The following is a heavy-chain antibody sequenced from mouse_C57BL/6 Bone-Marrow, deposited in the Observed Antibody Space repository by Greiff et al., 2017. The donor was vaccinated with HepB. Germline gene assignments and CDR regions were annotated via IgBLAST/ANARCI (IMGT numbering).Heavy chain of an antibody. CDR1: GFTFSDYY. V-gene: IGHV5-16*01. CDR2: INYDGSST. J-gene: IGHJ2*01. Sequence: EVKLQESEGGLVQPGSSMKLSCTASGFTFSDYYMAWVRQVPEKGLEWVANINYDGSSTYYLDSLKSRFIISRDNAKNILYLQMSSLKSEDTATYYCARGGSSGWNYFDYWGQGTTLTVSS. D-gene: IGHD3-2*02. CDR3: ARGGSSGWNYFDY.